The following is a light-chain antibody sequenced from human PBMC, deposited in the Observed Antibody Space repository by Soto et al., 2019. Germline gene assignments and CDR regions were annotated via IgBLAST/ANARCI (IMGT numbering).Light chain of an antibody. CDR1: QSVSSN. CDR3: QQYNNWPPIT. CDR2: GAS. Sequence: EIVMTQSPATLSVSPGERATLSCRASQSVSSNLAWYQQKPGQAPSLLIYGASTRATGIPARFSGSGSGTEFTLIISSLQSEDFAVYYCQQYNNWPPITFGPGTKVDIK. J-gene: IGKJ3*01. V-gene: IGKV3-15*01.